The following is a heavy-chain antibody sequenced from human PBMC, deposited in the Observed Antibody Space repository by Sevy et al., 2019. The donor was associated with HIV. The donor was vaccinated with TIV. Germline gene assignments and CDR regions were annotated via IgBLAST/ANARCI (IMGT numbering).Heavy chain of an antibody. J-gene: IGHJ3*02. Sequence: GGSLRLSCATSEFTFSSYSMNWVRQAPGNGLEWVSSISGGGTYIYYADSVKGRFTISRDNAKNSLSLQMNSLRAEDTAVYYRARGTHDYGDYDRDAFDIWGQWTMVTVSS. D-gene: IGHD4-17*01. CDR3: ARGTHDYGDYDRDAFDI. CDR2: ISGGGTYI. CDR1: EFTFSSYS. V-gene: IGHV3-21*01.